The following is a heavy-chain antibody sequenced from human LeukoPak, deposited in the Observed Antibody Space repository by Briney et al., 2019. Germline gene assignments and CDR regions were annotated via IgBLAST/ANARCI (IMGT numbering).Heavy chain of an antibody. V-gene: IGHV4-59*01. J-gene: IGHJ3*02. CDR2: IHYSGST. D-gene: IGHD1-26*01. CDR1: GGSIIGYD. Sequence: SETLSLTCTVSGGSIIGYDWSWIRQPPGKGLEWIGYIHYSGSTNYSPSLKSRVTISVDTSENQFSLKLSSVTAADTAVYYCAREWEGPRAFNIWGQGTMVTVSS. CDR3: AREWEGPRAFNI.